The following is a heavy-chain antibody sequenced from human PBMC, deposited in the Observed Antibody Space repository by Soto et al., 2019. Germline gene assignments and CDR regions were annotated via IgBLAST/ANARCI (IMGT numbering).Heavy chain of an antibody. CDR2: MNPNSGNT. V-gene: IGHV1-8*01. Sequence: QVQLVQSGAEVKKPGASVKVSCKTSGYTFTSYDINWVRQATGQGLEWMGWMNPNSGNTAYAQKYQGRVTMTRNTSLSTAYMELSSLRAEDTAVYYCARERSSGAFEIWGQGTMVTVSS. CDR3: ARERSSGAFEI. CDR1: GYTFTSYD. J-gene: IGHJ3*02. D-gene: IGHD1-26*01.